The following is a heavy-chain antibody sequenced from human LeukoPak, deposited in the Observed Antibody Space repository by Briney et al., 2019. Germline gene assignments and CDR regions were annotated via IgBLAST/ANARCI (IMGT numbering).Heavy chain of an antibody. V-gene: IGHV3-23*01. CDR2: IGSDNKP. CDR3: ARDSILRYYFDY. D-gene: IGHD2-2*01. CDR1: GFTFSAYA. Sequence: GGSLRLSCEASGFTFSAYAMTWVRQAPGKGLEWVSSIGSDNKPHYSESVKGRFAISRDNSKNMLFLQLNSLRAEGTAIYYCARDSILRYYFDYWGQGTLVTVSS. J-gene: IGHJ4*02.